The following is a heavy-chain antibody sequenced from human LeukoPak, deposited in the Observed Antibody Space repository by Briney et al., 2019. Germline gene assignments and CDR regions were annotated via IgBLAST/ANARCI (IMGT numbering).Heavy chain of an antibody. D-gene: IGHD5-12*01. CDR1: GGPISSYY. V-gene: IGHV4-59*01. J-gene: IGHJ4*02. CDR2: IYYSGST. Sequence: SETLSLTYTLSGGPISSYYWSWIRQPPGRGLAWIGYIYYSGSTNYNPSLKIRVTISVDTSKNQFSLKLSPVTAADTAVYYCARHTSGYDSFFIYWGQGTVVPVSS. CDR3: ARHTSGYDSFFIY.